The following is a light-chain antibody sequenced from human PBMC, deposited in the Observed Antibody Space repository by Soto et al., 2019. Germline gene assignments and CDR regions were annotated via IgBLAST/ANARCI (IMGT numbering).Light chain of an antibody. CDR3: SSYTSSSSVV. CDR1: SSDVGGYNY. J-gene: IGLJ2*01. Sequence: ALTQPASVSGSPGQSITISCTGTSSDVGGYNYVSWYQQHPGKAPKLMIYDVSNRPSGVSNRFSGSKSGNTASLTISGLQAEDEADYYCSSYTSSSSVVFGGGTKVTVL. V-gene: IGLV2-14*01. CDR2: DVS.